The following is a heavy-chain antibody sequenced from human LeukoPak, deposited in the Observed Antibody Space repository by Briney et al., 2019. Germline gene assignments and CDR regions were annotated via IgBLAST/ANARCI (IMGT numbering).Heavy chain of an antibody. D-gene: IGHD1-1*01. Sequence: GGSLRLSCAASGFTFSNAWMSWVRQAPGKGLEWVGRIKSKTDGGTTDYAAPVKGRFTISRDDSKNTLYLQMNSLKTEDTAVYYCTTRTGTLAYYYMDVWGKGTTVTVSS. J-gene: IGHJ6*03. CDR3: TTRTGTLAYYYMDV. V-gene: IGHV3-15*01. CDR1: GFTFSNAW. CDR2: IKSKTDGGTT.